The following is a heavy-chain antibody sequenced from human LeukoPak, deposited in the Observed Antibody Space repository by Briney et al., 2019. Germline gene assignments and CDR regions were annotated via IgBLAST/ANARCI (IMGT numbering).Heavy chain of an antibody. CDR1: GYTFTGYY. CDR2: INPNSGGT. CDR3: ARTGIYSGYDLDY. J-gene: IGHJ4*02. V-gene: IGHV1-2*02. Sequence: ASVKVSCKASGYTFTGYYMHWVRQAPGQGLEWMGWINPNSGGTNYAQKFQGRVTKTRDTSISTAYMELSRLRSDDTAVYYCARTGIYSGYDLDYWGQGTLVTVSS. D-gene: IGHD5-12*01.